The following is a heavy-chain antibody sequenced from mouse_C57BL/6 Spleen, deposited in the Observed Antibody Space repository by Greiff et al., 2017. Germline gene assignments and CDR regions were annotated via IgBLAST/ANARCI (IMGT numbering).Heavy chain of an antibody. Sequence: VQLKESGGDLVKPGGSLKLSCAASGFTFSSYGMSWVRQTPDKRLEWVATISSGGSYTYYPDSVKGRFTISRDNAKNTLYLQMSSLKSEDTAMYYCARHEDSVDYWGQGTTLTVSS. CDR2: ISSGGSYT. V-gene: IGHV5-6*01. CDR3: ARHEDSVDY. J-gene: IGHJ2*01. CDR1: GFTFSSYG.